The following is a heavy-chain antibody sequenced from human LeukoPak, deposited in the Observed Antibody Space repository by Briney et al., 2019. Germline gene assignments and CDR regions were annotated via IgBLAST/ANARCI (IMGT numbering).Heavy chain of an antibody. J-gene: IGHJ4*02. CDR1: GFTLSSYW. CDR3: ASQDCTSTSCPSTY. V-gene: IGHV3-7*02. Sequence: GGSLRLSCAASGFTLSSYWMIWVRQAPGKGLEWVANIKEDGSAKLYVDSVRGRFTISSDNAKNSLYLQMNSLRAEDTAVYYCASQDCTSTSCPSTYWGQGTLVTVSS. CDR2: IKEDGSAK. D-gene: IGHD2-2*01.